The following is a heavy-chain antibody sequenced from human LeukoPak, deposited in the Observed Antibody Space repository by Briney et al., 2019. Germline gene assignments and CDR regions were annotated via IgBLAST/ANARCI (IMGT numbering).Heavy chain of an antibody. Sequence: GGSLRLSCVVSGIIFRDDWMNWVRQIPGRGLEWVCRIKSKVDGGTTDYAAPLKGRFTISRDDSENTLYLQMSSLKTEDTAIYYCTKDPPFTGGVYSAHWGQGTLVTVSS. CDR3: TKDPPFTGGVYSAH. D-gene: IGHD7-27*01. V-gene: IGHV3-15*07. CDR2: IKSKVDGGTT. J-gene: IGHJ4*02. CDR1: GIIFRDDW.